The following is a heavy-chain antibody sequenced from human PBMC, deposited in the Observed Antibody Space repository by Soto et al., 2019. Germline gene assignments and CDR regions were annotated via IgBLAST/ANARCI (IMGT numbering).Heavy chain of an antibody. Sequence: QPGGSLRLSCAASGFTFGDYALSWFRQAPGKGLEWVGFIRSKANGGTIEYDASVKGRFTISRDDSTRIAYLQMNSLKTEDTSVYYCVSSYCISTIFYVGIFDSWGQGTLVTVSS. V-gene: IGHV3-49*03. CDR2: IRSKANGGTI. D-gene: IGHD2-2*01. CDR3: VSSYCISTIFYVGIFDS. CDR1: GFTFGDYA. J-gene: IGHJ4*02.